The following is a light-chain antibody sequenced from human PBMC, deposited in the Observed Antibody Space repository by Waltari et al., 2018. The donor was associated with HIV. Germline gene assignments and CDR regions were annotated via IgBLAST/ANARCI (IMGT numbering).Light chain of an antibody. Sequence: QSALTLPATVSGSPGQSITISCTATSGYVGDSQYLSLFQQQPDTVPRLIIYDGSNRPSGVSSRFSGSKSGNTASLTISVLQGDDEADYFCSAYASGYTYVFGPGTKVTVL. CDR2: DGS. CDR3: SAYASGYTYV. CDR1: SGYVGDSQY. V-gene: IGLV2-14*03. J-gene: IGLJ1*01.